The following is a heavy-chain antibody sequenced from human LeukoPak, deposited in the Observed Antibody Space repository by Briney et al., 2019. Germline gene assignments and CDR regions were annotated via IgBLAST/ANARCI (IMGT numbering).Heavy chain of an antibody. D-gene: IGHD6-13*01. CDR2: IYTSGST. V-gene: IGHV4-61*02. CDR3: ARRDSSSWVPGAFDI. Sequence: SQTLSLTCTVSGGSISSGSYYWSWIRQPAGKGLEWIGRIYTSGSTNYNPSLKSRVTISVDTSKNQFSLKLSSVTAADTAVYYSARRDSSSWVPGAFDIWGQGTMVTVSS. CDR1: GGSISSGSYY. J-gene: IGHJ3*02.